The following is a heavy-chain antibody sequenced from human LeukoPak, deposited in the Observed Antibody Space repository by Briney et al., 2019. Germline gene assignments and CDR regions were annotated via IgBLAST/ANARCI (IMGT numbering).Heavy chain of an antibody. V-gene: IGHV3-23*01. J-gene: IGHJ4*02. Sequence: GGSLRLSCAASGFTFSSYAMSWVRQAPGKGLEWVSAISGSGGSTYYADSVKGRFTISGDNSKNTLYLQMNSLRAGDTAVYYCAKGVEIAARVPYFDYWGQGTLVTVSS. D-gene: IGHD6-6*01. CDR3: AKGVEIAARVPYFDY. CDR2: ISGSGGST. CDR1: GFTFSSYA.